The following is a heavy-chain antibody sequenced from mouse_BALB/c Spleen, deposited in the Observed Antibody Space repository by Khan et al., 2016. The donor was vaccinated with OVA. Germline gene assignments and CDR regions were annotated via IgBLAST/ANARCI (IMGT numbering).Heavy chain of an antibody. CDR3: ARAGYGGFAY. V-gene: IGHV5-4*02. J-gene: IGHJ3*01. D-gene: IGHD1-1*02. Sequence: EVQLVESGGGLVKPGGSLKLSCAASGFTFSDYYMYWVRQTPEKRLEWVATISDDGGYTNYPDSGKGRFTISRDNAKNNRYLQMSSLKSEDTAMYYCARAGYGGFAYWGQGTLVTVSA. CDR2: ISDDGGYT. CDR1: GFTFSDYY.